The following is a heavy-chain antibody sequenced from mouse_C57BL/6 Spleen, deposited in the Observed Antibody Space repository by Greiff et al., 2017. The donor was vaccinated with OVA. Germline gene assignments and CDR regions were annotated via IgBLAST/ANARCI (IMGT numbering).Heavy chain of an antibody. J-gene: IGHJ4*01. Sequence: VQLQQSGPGLVKPSQSLSLTCSVTGYSITSGYYWNWIRQFPGNKLEWMGYISYDGSNNSNPSLKNRISITRDTSKNQFFLKLKSVTTEDTATYYCARAPLGYAMDYWGQGTSVTVSS. D-gene: IGHD3-1*01. CDR3: ARAPLGYAMDY. V-gene: IGHV3-6*01. CDR1: GYSITSGYY. CDR2: ISYDGSN.